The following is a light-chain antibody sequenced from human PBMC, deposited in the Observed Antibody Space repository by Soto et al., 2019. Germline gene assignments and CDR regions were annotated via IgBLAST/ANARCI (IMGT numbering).Light chain of an antibody. CDR3: EQYGSSPLT. Sequence: EIVLTQSPGTLSLSPGERATLSCRASQSVSSNYLAWYQQKPGQAPRLLIYGASIRAIGIPDRFSGSGSGTDFTLTISRLEPEDFAVYSCEQYGSSPLTFGGGTKVEIK. V-gene: IGKV3-20*01. CDR1: QSVSSNY. J-gene: IGKJ4*01. CDR2: GAS.